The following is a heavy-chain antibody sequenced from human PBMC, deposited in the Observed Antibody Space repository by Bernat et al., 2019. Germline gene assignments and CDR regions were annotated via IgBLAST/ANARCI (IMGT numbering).Heavy chain of an antibody. Sequence: EVQLVQSGAEVKKPGESLRISCQGSGYSFTSYWITWVRQMPGKGLEWMGRIDPGDSYTNYSPSFQGHITISADKSISTAYLQWSRLKASDTAMYYCGRRCSGGSCCQAVDYWGQGTLVAVSS. V-gene: IGHV5-10-1*03. CDR1: GYSFTSYW. D-gene: IGHD2-15*01. J-gene: IGHJ4*02. CDR3: GRRCSGGSCCQAVDY. CDR2: IDPGDSYT.